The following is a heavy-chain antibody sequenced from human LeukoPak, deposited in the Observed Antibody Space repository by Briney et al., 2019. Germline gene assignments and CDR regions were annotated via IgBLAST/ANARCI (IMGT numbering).Heavy chain of an antibody. CDR2: ISYIGST. D-gene: IGHD4-17*01. V-gene: IGHV4-59*11. CDR3: ARDLVTVTKGFDI. CDR1: DDSFSSHY. J-gene: IGHJ3*02. Sequence: SETLSLTCAVSDDSFSSHYWTWIQQPPGKGLEWIGYISYIGSTNYNPSLKSRVTISIDTSRNQFSLRLSSVTAADTAVYYCARDLVTVTKGFDIWGQGTMVSVSS.